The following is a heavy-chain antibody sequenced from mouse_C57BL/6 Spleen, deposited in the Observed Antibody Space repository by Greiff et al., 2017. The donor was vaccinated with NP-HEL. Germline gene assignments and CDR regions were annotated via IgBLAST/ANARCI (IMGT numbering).Heavy chain of an antibody. D-gene: IGHD2-4*01. CDR3: ARRGLRRGYYLDY. J-gene: IGHJ2*01. V-gene: IGHV1-18*01. Sequence: EVQLQQSGPELVKPGASVKIPCKASGYTFTDYNMDWVKQSHGKSLEWIGDINPNNGGPIYNQKFKGKATLTVDKSSSTAYMELRSLTSEDTAVYYCARRGLRRGYYLDYWGQGTTLTVSS. CDR2: INPNNGGP. CDR1: GYTFTDYN.